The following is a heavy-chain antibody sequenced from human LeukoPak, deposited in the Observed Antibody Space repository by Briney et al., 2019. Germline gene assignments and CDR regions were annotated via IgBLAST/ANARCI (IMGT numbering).Heavy chain of an antibody. CDR2: IKEDGSAQ. CDR1: GFTFSRDW. D-gene: IGHD3-9*01. V-gene: IGHV3-7*01. Sequence: GGCLRLSCVASGFTFSRDWMSWVRQAPGKGLEWVANIKEDGSAQYYADSVKGRFTISRDNTKNSLYLQMNSLTAEDTAMYYCAKDGDGYHNWGQGALVTVSS. J-gene: IGHJ4*02. CDR3: AKDGDGYHN.